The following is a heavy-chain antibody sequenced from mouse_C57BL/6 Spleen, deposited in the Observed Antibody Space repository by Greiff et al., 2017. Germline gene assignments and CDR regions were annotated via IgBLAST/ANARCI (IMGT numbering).Heavy chain of an antibody. Sequence: QVQLQQPGAELVMPGASVKLSCKASGYTFTSYWMHWVKQRPGQGLEWIGEIDPSDSYTNYNQKFKGKSTLTVDKSSSTAYMQLSSLTSEDSAVYYCARGRYGSSYPFVLVYYWGQGTTLTVSS. J-gene: IGHJ2*01. D-gene: IGHD1-1*01. CDR1: GYTFTSYW. V-gene: IGHV1-69*01. CDR3: ARGRYGSSYPFVLVYY. CDR2: IDPSDSYT.